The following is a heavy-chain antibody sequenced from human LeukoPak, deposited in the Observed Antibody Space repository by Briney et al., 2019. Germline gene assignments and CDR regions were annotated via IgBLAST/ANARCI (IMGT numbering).Heavy chain of an antibody. V-gene: IGHV3-21*01. D-gene: IGHD5-18*01. Sequence: PGGSLRFSCAASGFTFSSYSMNWVRQAPGKGLEWVSSISSSSSYIYYADSVKGRFTISRDNAKNSLHLQMNSLRAEDTAVYYCASEVDTAMGDGGYWGQGTLVTVSS. CDR2: ISSSSSYI. CDR3: ASEVDTAMGDGGY. CDR1: GFTFSSYS. J-gene: IGHJ4*02.